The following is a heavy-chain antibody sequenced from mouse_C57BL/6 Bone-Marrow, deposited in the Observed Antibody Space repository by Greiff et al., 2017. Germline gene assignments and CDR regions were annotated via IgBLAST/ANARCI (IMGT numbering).Heavy chain of an antibody. CDR3: ARKGRFAY. CDR1: GFSLTSYG. Sequence: VQGVESGPGLVQPSQSLSITCTVSGFSLTSYGVHWVRQSPGTGLEWLGVIWSGGSTDYNAAFISRLSISKENSKSKVFFKMNSLQAYYTAIYYCARKGRFAYWGQGTLVTVSA. J-gene: IGHJ3*01. V-gene: IGHV2-2*01. CDR2: IWSGGST. D-gene: IGHD3-3*01.